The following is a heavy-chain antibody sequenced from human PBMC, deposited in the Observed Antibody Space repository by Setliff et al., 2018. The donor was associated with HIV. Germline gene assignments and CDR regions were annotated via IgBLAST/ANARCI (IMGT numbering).Heavy chain of an antibody. CDR2: IYTSGST. D-gene: IGHD3-22*01. CDR3: ARGTYYYDSSGFRDAFDI. V-gene: IGHV4-4*07. CDR1: GGSISTYY. Sequence: SETLSLTCTVSGGSISTYYWSWIRQPAGKGLEWIGRIYTSGSTNYNPSIKSRVTMSVDTAKNQFSLKLSSVTAADTAVYYCARGTYYYDSSGFRDAFDIWGQGTMVTVSS. J-gene: IGHJ3*02.